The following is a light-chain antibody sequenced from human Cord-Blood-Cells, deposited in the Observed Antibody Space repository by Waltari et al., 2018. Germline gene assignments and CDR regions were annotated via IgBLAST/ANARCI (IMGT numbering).Light chain of an antibody. J-gene: IGLJ2*01. CDR1: SIDVGGYNY. CDR2: DVS. V-gene: IGLV2-14*01. CDR3: SSYTSSSTVV. Sequence: QSALTQPASVSGSPGPSLTIPCTGTSIDVGGYNYVSWYQQHPGKAPTLMIYDVSDRPSGVSNGFSGSKSGNKASRTGSGLQAEDEADYYCSSYTSSSTVVFGGGTKLTVL.